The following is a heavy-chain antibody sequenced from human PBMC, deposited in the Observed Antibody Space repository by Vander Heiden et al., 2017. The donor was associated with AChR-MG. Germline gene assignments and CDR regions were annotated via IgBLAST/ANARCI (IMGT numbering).Heavy chain of an antibody. CDR3: ANLDIVVVVAASLRYFDY. D-gene: IGHD2-15*01. CDR2: ISGSGGST. Sequence: EVQLLASGGGLVLPGGSLRPSCAASGFTVSSYALRWGRKAPGEGLECVSAISGSGGSTYYADSVKGRFTISRDNSKNTLYLQMNSLRAEDTAVYYCANLDIVVVVAASLRYFDYWGQGTLVTVSS. V-gene: IGHV3-23*01. J-gene: IGHJ4*02. CDR1: GFTVSSYA.